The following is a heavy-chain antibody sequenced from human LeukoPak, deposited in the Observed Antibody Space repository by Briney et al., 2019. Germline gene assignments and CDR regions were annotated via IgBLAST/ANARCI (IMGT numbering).Heavy chain of an antibody. Sequence: NPSETLSLTCTVSGVSISSYYWSWIRQPPGKGLEWIGYIYYSGSTNYNPSLKSRVTISVDTSNNQFSLKLSSVTAADTAVYYCARSGSKVMTAINFWGQGTLVTVSS. V-gene: IGHV4-59*01. J-gene: IGHJ4*02. CDR2: IYYSGST. D-gene: IGHD2-21*02. CDR3: ARSGSKVMTAINF. CDR1: GVSISSYY.